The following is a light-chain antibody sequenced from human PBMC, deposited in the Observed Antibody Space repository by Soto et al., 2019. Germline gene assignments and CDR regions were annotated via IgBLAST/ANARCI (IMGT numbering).Light chain of an antibody. Sequence: QSVLTQAPSASGSPGQSVTISCTGTSSDVGGYNYVSWYQQYPGKAPKLMIYEVSKRPSGVPDRFSGSKSGNTASLTVSGLQAEDEADYYCSSYAGSNNYVFGTGTKGHRP. J-gene: IGLJ1*01. CDR1: SSDVGGYNY. V-gene: IGLV2-8*01. CDR2: EVS. CDR3: SSYAGSNNYV.